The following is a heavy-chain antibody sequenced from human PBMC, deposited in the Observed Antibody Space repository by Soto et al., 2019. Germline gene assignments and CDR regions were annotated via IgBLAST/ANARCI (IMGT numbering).Heavy chain of an antibody. V-gene: IGHV3-66*01. CDR1: GLTVSSNY. CDR2: MYSGGST. J-gene: IGHJ6*02. D-gene: IGHD2-2*01. Sequence: EVQLVESGGGLVQPGGSLRLSCAASGLTVSSNYMSWVRQAPGKGLEWVSVMYSGGSTYYADSVKGRFIISRDNYKNTLYLQMDSLRVEDTAVYYCARDNSLHQPLFYGMDVWGQGTTVTVSS. CDR3: ARDNSLHQPLFYGMDV.